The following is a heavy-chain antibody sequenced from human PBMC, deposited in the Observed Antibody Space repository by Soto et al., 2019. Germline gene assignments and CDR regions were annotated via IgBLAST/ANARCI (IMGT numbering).Heavy chain of an antibody. D-gene: IGHD5-12*01. V-gene: IGHV1-69*13. CDR1: GGTFNSYS. CDR2: IIPIFGTA. CDR3: ARDPGYSGYDANFDY. J-gene: IGHJ4*02. Sequence: GAPVKVSCKASGGTFNSYSISWVRQAPGQGLEWMGGIIPIFGTANYAQKFQGRVTITADESTSTAYMELSSLRSEDTAVYYCARDPGYSGYDANFDYWGQGTLVTVSS.